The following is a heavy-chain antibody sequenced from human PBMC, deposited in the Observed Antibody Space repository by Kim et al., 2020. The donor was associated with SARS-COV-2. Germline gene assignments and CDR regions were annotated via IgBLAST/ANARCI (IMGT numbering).Heavy chain of an antibody. CDR1: GGSFSGYY. V-gene: IGHV4-34*01. J-gene: IGHJ5*02. CDR3: ARGISWFDP. Sequence: SETLSLTCAVYGGSFSGYYWSWIRQPPGKGLEWIGEINHSGSTNYNPSLKSRVTISVDTSKNQFSLKLSSVTAADTAVYYCARGISWFDPWGQGTLVTVSS. CDR2: INHSGST.